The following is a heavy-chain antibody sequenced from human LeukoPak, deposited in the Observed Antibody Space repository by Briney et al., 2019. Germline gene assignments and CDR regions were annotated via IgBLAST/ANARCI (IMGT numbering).Heavy chain of an antibody. D-gene: IGHD6-19*01. Sequence: GGSLRLSCAASGFTFSSYWMSWVRQAQGKGMEWVANIKQDGSEKYYVDSVKGRFTISRDNAKNSLYLQMNSLRAEDTAVYCCARGGGWYLYFQHWGQGTLVTVSS. V-gene: IGHV3-7*03. CDR3: ARGGGWYLYFQH. J-gene: IGHJ1*01. CDR1: GFTFSSYW. CDR2: IKQDGSEK.